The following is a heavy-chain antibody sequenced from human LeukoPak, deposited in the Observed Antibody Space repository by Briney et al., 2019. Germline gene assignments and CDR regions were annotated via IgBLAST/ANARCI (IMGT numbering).Heavy chain of an antibody. CDR2: IYYSGST. D-gene: IGHD2-21*02. J-gene: IGHJ6*02. CDR3: ARLGCGGDCAPSARKYYYYYGMDV. CDR1: GGSISSGGYY. Sequence: PSQTLSLTCTVSGGSISSGGYYWSWIRQHPGKGLEWIGYIYYSGSTYYNPSLKSRVTISVDTSKNQFSLKLSSVTAADTAVYYCARLGCGGDCAPSARKYYYYYGMDVRGQGTTVTVSS. V-gene: IGHV4-31*03.